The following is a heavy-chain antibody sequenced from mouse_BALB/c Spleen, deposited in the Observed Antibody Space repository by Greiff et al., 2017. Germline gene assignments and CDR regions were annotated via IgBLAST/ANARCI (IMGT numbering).Heavy chain of an antibody. CDR2: ICDGGSYT. J-gene: IGHJ3*01. CDR3: ARAGDYDWFAY. CDR1: GFTFSDYY. V-gene: IGHV5-4*02. Sequence: EVKLVESGGGLVKPGGSLKLSCAASGFTFSDYYMYWVRQTPEKRLEWVATICDGGSYTYYPDSVKGRFTISRDNAKNNLYLQMSSLKSEDTAMYYCARAGDYDWFAYWGQGTLVTVSA. D-gene: IGHD2-4*01.